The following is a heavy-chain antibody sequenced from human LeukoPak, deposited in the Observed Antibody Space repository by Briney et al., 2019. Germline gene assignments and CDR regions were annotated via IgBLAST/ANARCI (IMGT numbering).Heavy chain of an antibody. J-gene: IGHJ4*02. CDR2: INHSGYT. V-gene: IGHV4-34*10. CDR3: TRMTTGHDY. CDR1: GVSFNDYY. D-gene: IGHD4-17*01. Sequence: PSETLSLTCAVSGVSFNDYYGSWVRQTPGKGLEWIGEINHSGYTNDSPSLKSRVTISIDTSRKQFFLNLRSVTVADTGIYYCTRMTTGHDYWGQGTLVTVSS.